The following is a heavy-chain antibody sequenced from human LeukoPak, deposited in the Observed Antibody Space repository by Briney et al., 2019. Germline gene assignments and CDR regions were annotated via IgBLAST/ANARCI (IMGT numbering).Heavy chain of an antibody. V-gene: IGHV3-74*01. Sequence: GGSLRLSCADSQFTFNGSWMNWVRQAPGKGPVWVSRINNDGKLVTYADSVKGRFTISRDSAKDTVFLQMNSLRVEDTAVYYCVRGLGDVWGKGTLVTVSS. CDR3: VRGLGDV. D-gene: IGHD4-11*01. CDR1: QFTFNGSW. J-gene: IGHJ6*04. CDR2: INNDGKLV.